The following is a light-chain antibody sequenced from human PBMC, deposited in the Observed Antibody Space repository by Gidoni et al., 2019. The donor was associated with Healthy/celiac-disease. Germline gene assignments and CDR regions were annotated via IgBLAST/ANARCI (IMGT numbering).Light chain of an antibody. Sequence: IQMTQSPSSLSASVGDRVTITCRASQRISSYSNWYQQKPGKAPKLLIYAASSLQSGVPSRFSGSGSGTDFTLTISSLQPEDFATYYCQQSYSTSPITFGQGTRLEIK. CDR3: QQSYSTSPIT. V-gene: IGKV1-39*01. CDR2: AAS. J-gene: IGKJ5*01. CDR1: QRISSY.